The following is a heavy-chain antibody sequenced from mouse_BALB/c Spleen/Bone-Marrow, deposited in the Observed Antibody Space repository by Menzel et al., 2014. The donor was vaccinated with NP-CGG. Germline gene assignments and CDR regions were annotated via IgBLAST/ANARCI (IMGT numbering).Heavy chain of an antibody. CDR2: IYPSDNYT. J-gene: IGHJ2*01. CDR3: TRTYEYFDY. D-gene: IGHD2-3*01. CDR1: GYTFTSYW. Sequence: VQLQQSGAEPVRPGASVKLSCKPSGYTFTSYWINWVKQRPGQGLEWIGNIYPSDNYTNYNQKFKDKATLTVDISSTTAYMQLSSPTSEDSAVYYCTRTYEYFDYWGQGTTLTVSS. V-gene: IGHV1-69*02.